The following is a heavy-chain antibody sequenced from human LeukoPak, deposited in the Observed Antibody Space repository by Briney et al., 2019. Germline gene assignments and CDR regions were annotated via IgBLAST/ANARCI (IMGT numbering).Heavy chain of an antibody. CDR1: GGTFSSYA. CDR2: IIPILGIA. J-gene: IGHJ3*02. CDR3: ARTDSIVVVPAAIGLGAFDI. D-gene: IGHD2-2*02. Sequence: ASVKVSCKASGGTFSSYAISWVRQAPGQGLEWMGRIIPILGIANYAQKFQGRVTITADKSTSTAYMELSSLRSEDTAVYYCARTDSIVVVPAAIGLGAFDIWGQGTMVTVSS. V-gene: IGHV1-69*04.